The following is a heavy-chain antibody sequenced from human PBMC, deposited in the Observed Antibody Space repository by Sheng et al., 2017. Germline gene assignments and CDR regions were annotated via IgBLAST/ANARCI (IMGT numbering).Heavy chain of an antibody. CDR3: ARDPGNNWFDP. J-gene: IGHJ5*02. CDR2: IYYSGST. Sequence: QVQLQESGPVLVKPSETLSLTCTVSGGSISSYYWSWIRQPPGKGLEWIGYIYYSGSTNYNPSLKSRVTISVDTSKNQFSLKLSSVTAADTAVYYCARDPGNNWFDPWGQGTLVTVSS. V-gene: IGHV4-59*01. CDR1: GGSISSYY. D-gene: IGHD3-10*01.